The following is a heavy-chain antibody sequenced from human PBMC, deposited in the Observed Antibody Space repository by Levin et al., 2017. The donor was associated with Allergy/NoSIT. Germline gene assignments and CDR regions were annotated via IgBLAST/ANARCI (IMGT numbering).Heavy chain of an antibody. CDR2: ISSSGFSYT. Sequence: PGGSLRLSCEASGFTFGDFYMSWVRQVPGKGLEWLSYISSSGFSYTDYADSVKGRVTISRDNTRNSLYLQMNRLRVEDTAIYYCAREAAGGGFDHWGQGTLVTVSS. J-gene: IGHJ4*02. CDR3: AREAAGGGFDH. V-gene: IGHV3-11*06. D-gene: IGHD3-16*01. CDR1: GFTFGDFY.